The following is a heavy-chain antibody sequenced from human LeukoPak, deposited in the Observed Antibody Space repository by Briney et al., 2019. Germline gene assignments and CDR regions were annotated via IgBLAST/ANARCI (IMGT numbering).Heavy chain of an antibody. CDR1: MFTVSSNY. D-gene: IGHD2-8*01. J-gene: IGHJ4*02. Sequence: GGSLRLSCAPSMFTVSSNYVRWVRQAPGKGVGWVSVIYSGGSTYYADSVKGRFIISRDNSKNTLYLQMNSLRAEDKAVYYCARGGRPYCTNGVCYSSGPWGFDYWGQGTLVTVSS. CDR3: ARGGRPYCTNGVCYSSGPWGFDY. V-gene: IGHV3-53*01. CDR2: IYSGGST.